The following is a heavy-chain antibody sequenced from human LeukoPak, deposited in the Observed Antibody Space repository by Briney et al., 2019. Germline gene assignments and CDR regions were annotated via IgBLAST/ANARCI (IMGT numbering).Heavy chain of an antibody. V-gene: IGHV4-34*01. CDR3: ARVGCSGGTCHSRDFDF. Sequence: SETLSLTCAVYGGSFSGYYWSWIRQPPGKGLEWIAEINHSGNTNYNPSLKSRVTISVDTSKNQFSLNLISLTAADTAVYYCARVGCSGGTCHSRDFDFWGQGNLVTVSS. CDR1: GGSFSGYY. D-gene: IGHD2-15*01. J-gene: IGHJ4*02. CDR2: INHSGNT.